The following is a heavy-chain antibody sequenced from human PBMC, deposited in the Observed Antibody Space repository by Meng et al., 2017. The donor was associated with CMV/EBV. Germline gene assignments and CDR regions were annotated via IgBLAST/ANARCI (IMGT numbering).Heavy chain of an antibody. CDR1: GYTFTGYY. CDR2: INPNRGGT. CDR3: ARDLNDCSSTSCYRYYYYYYGVDV. Sequence: ASVKVSCKASGYTFTGYYMHGVRQAPGQGLEWMGWINPNRGGTNYAQKLQGGVTMTRDTSIRTAYMQLRRLRSDDTAVYYCARDLNDCSSTSCYRYYYYYYGVDVWGQGTTVTVSS. J-gene: IGHJ6*02. V-gene: IGHV1-2*02. D-gene: IGHD2-2*02.